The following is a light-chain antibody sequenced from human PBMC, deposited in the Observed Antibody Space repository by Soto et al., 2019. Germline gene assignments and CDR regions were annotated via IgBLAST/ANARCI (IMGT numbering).Light chain of an antibody. CDR1: QGISSY. J-gene: IGKJ4*01. CDR2: AAS. V-gene: IGKV1-8*01. CDR3: QQYYSYPLT. Sequence: AIRMTQSPSSLSASTGDRVTITCRASQGISSYLAWYQQKPGKAPKLLIYAASTLQSGVPSRFSGSGSGTDFTLTISRLQYEDFATYYCQQYYSYPLTFGGGTKVEIK.